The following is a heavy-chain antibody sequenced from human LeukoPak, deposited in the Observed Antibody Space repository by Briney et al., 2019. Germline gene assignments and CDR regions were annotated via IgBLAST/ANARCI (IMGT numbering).Heavy chain of an antibody. CDR2: IRSKAYGGTT. V-gene: IGHV3-49*04. CDR1: GFTFGDYA. D-gene: IGHD2-2*01. Sequence: PGGSLRLSCTASGFTFGDYAMSWVRQAPGKGLEWVGFIRSKAYGGTTEYAASVKGRSTISRDDSKSIAYLQMNSLKTEDTAVYYCTRDVRYCSSTSCSDFDYWGQGTLVTVSS. J-gene: IGHJ4*02. CDR3: TRDVRYCSSTSCSDFDY.